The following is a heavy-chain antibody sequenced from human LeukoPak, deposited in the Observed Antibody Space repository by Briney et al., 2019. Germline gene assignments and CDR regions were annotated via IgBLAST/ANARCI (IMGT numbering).Heavy chain of an antibody. CDR2: ISYDGSNK. V-gene: IGHV3-30-3*01. D-gene: IGHD2-2*01. J-gene: IGHJ4*02. Sequence: GGSLRLSCAASGFTFSSYAMHWVRQAPGKGLEWVAVISYDGSNKYYADSVKGRFTISRDNSKNTLYLQMNSLRAEDTAVYYCARDWRAIVVVPAAPFFDYWGQGTLVTVSS. CDR1: GFTFSSYA. CDR3: ARDWRAIVVVPAAPFFDY.